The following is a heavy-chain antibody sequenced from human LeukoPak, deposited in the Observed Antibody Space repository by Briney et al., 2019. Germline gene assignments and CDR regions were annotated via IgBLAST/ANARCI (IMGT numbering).Heavy chain of an antibody. D-gene: IGHD3-9*01. Sequence: PSETLSLTCTVSGGSISSYYWSWIRQPAGKGLEWIGYIYYSGSTKYNPSLKSRVTISVDMSKNQFSLKLSSVTPADTALYYCARGGDVLRYFPQFDSWGQGTLVTVSS. CDR2: IYYSGST. CDR3: ARGGDVLRYFPQFDS. J-gene: IGHJ5*01. CDR1: GGSISSYY. V-gene: IGHV4-59*01.